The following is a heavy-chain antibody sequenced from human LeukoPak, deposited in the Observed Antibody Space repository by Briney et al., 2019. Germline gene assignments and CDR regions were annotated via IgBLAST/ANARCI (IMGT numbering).Heavy chain of an antibody. Sequence: GGSLRLSCAASGFTFSSYGMHWVRQAPGKGLEWVAVISYDGSNKYYADSGKGRFTISRDNSKNTLYLQMNSLRAEDTAVYYCAKAAVALDVWGQGTMVTVSS. CDR3: AKAAVALDV. J-gene: IGHJ6*02. V-gene: IGHV3-30*18. D-gene: IGHD6-19*01. CDR1: GFTFSSYG. CDR2: ISYDGSNK.